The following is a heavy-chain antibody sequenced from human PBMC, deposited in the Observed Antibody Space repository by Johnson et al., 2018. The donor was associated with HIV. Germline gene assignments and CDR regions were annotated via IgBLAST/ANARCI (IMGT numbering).Heavy chain of an antibody. V-gene: IGHV3-9*01. Sequence: EVQLVESGGGLVQPGRSLRLSCAASGFTFDDYAMHWVRQAPGKGLEWVSGISWNGGSTGYADSVKGRFTISRDNAKNSLYMQMNSLRAEDTALYYCARGVGGAGDDAFDIWGQGTMVTVSS. CDR3: ARGVGGAGDDAFDI. CDR1: GFTFDDYA. J-gene: IGHJ3*02. CDR2: ISWNGGST. D-gene: IGHD6-19*01.